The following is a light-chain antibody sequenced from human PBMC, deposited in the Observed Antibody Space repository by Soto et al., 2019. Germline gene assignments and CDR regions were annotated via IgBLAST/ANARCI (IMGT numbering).Light chain of an antibody. CDR3: SSYTTSSTRV. CDR2: EVS. J-gene: IGLJ1*01. CDR1: SSDVGAYDY. V-gene: IGLV2-14*03. Sequence: QSVLTQPPSVSGSPGQSITISCTGTSSDVGAYDYVSWYQQHPDKAPKLMIYEVSYRPSGVSNRFSGSKSVNTATLTISGLQAEDEADYYCSSYTTSSTRVFGTGTKVTVL.